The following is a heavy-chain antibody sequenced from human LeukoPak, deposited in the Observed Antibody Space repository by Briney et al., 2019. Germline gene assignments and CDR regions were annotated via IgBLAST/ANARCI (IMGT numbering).Heavy chain of an antibody. Sequence: GGSLRLSCAASVFTFSSSAMSWVRPAPGKGLECVSVISGSGGGKYYADSVKGRFTISRDNSKSTLYLQMNSLRAEDTAVYYCAKGGSGWYVGLFDYWGQGTLVTVSS. V-gene: IGHV3-23*01. CDR3: AKGGSGWYVGLFDY. D-gene: IGHD6-19*01. CDR2: ISGSGGGK. J-gene: IGHJ4*02. CDR1: VFTFSSSA.